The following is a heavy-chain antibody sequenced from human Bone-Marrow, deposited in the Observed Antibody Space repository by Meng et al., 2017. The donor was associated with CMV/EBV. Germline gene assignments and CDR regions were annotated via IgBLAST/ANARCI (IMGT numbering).Heavy chain of an antibody. Sequence: ASVKVSCKASGYTFTSYGISWVRQAPGQGLEWMGWISAYNGNTNYAQKLQGRVTMTTDTSTSTAYMELRSLRSDDTAVYYCARDERLAIFPPEGMDVWGQGNTVTGSS. J-gene: IGHJ6*01. CDR2: ISAYNGNT. CDR3: ARDERLAIFPPEGMDV. CDR1: GYTFTSYG. V-gene: IGHV1-18*01. D-gene: IGHD3-9*01.